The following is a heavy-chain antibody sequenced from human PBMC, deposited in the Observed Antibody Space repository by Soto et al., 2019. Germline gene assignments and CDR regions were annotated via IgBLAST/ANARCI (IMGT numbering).Heavy chain of an antibody. J-gene: IGHJ6*02. Sequence: GASVKVSCKASGYTFTSYGISWVRQAPGQGLERMGWISAYNGNTNYAQKLQGRVTMTTDTSTSTAYMELRSLRSDDTAVYYCARDRHRAAMGFYYYYGMDVWGQGTTVTVSS. CDR3: ARDRHRAAMGFYYYYGMDV. V-gene: IGHV1-18*01. CDR1: GYTFTSYG. D-gene: IGHD2-2*01. CDR2: ISAYNGNT.